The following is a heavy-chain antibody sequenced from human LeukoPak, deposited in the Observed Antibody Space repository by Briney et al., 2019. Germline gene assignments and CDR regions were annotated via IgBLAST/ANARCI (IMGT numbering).Heavy chain of an antibody. CDR3: SKNEAYFYDSSGYYLWEY. Sequence: GESLKISCKGSGYSFTSYWIGWVRQMPGKGLEWMGIIYPGDSDTRYSPSFQGQVTISADKSISTAYLQWSSLKASDTAMYYCSKNEAYFYDSSGYYLWEYWGQGTLVHVSS. CDR1: GYSFTSYW. CDR2: IYPGDSDT. V-gene: IGHV5-51*01. J-gene: IGHJ4*02. D-gene: IGHD3-22*01.